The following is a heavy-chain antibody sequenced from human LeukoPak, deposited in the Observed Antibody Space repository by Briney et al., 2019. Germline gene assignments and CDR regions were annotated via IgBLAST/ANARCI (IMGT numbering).Heavy chain of an antibody. CDR3: ARARAIGYFDY. D-gene: IGHD2-2*02. Sequence: SETLSLTCAVSGGSVSSYYWSWIRQPPGKGLEWIGHIYNIGSTDYNPSLKSRVTVSVDTSKNQFSLKLSSVTAADTALYYCARARAIGYFDYWGQGTLVTVSS. V-gene: IGHV4-59*02. CDR1: GGSVSSYY. CDR2: IYNIGST. J-gene: IGHJ4*02.